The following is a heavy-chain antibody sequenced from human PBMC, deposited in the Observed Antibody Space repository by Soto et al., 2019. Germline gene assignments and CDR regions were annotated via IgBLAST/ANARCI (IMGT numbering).Heavy chain of an antibody. CDR1: GGSISSYY. D-gene: IGHD4-17*01. J-gene: IGHJ4*02. V-gene: IGHV4-59*01. CDR2: IYYSGST. Sequence: SETLSLTCTVSGGSISSYYWSWIRQPPGKGLEWIGYIYYSGSTNYNPSLKSRVTISVDTSKNQFSLKLSSVTAADTAVYYCAREGNYGDYDYWGQGTLVTVSS. CDR3: AREGNYGDYDY.